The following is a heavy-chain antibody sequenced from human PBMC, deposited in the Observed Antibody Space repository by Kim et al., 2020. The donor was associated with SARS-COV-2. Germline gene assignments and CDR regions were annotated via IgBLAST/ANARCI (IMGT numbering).Heavy chain of an antibody. J-gene: IGHJ4*02. CDR1: GFAFNTYA. D-gene: IGHD2-15*01. Sequence: GGSLRLSCAASGFAFNTYAMSWVRQAPGNGLEWVSGIGGNGVSIYYADSVKGRFTVSRDNSKTTLYLQMNSLRVEDTALYYCAKAQAIFCSGGGCFGDYFDFWASESRAPSPQ. CDR3: AKAQAIFCSGGGCFGDYFDF. V-gene: IGHV3-23*01. CDR2: IGGNGVSI.